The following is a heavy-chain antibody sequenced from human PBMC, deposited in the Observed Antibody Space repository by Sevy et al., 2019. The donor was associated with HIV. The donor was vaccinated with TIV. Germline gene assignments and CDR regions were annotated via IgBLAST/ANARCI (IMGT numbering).Heavy chain of an antibody. CDR2: IKSKTDGATR. CDR1: GFTFSKAW. V-gene: IGHV3-15*01. J-gene: IGHJ4*02. CDR3: AAGVGGSDFDY. Sequence: GGSRRLSCVASGFTFSKAWMSWVRQAPGKGLEWVGRIKSKTDGATRDLAAPVKGRIIISRDDSKNTLYLQISNLKIEDTGVYFCAAGVGGSDFDYWGQGTLVTVSS. D-gene: IGHD1-26*01.